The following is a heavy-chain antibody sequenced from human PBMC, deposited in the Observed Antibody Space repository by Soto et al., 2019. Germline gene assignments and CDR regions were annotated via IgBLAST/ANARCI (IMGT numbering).Heavy chain of an antibody. V-gene: IGHV3-23*01. CDR2: ISGSGGST. CDR3: AKDRPHGETPQYFQH. CDR1: GFTFSSYA. D-gene: IGHD4-17*01. Sequence: GGSLRLSCAASGFTFSSYAMSWVRPAPGKGLEWVSAISGSGGSTYYADSVKGRFTISRDNSKNTLYLQMNSLRAEDAAVYYCAKDRPHGETPQYFQHWGQGTLVTVSS. J-gene: IGHJ1*01.